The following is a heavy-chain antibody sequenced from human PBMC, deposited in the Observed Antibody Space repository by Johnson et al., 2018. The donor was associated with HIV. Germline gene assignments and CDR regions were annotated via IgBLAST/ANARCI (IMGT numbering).Heavy chain of an antibody. V-gene: IGHV3-30*04. Sequence: QVQLVESGGGVVQPGRSLRLSCAASGFSFSSYAMHWVRQAPGKGLEWVAVVSYDGSDKYYADSVKGRFTISRDSSKNTLYLQMNSLRAEDMAVYYCARGSRYTYDNDDAHLLHAFDIWSQGTMVTVSS. D-gene: IGHD3-22*01. J-gene: IGHJ3*02. CDR1: GFSFSSYA. CDR3: ARGSRYTYDNDDAHLLHAFDI. CDR2: VSYDGSDK.